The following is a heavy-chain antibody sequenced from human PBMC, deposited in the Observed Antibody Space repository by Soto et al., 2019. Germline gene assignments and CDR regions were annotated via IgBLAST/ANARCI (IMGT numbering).Heavy chain of an antibody. CDR2: INGGSGNT. CDR3: ARVPPWGNSAGDYYIQHYDS. CDR1: GFTFTSYA. V-gene: IGHV1-3*01. Sequence: GASVKVSCKSSGFTFTSYAIHWLRQAPGQRPQWMGWINGGSGNTKYSQDFQGRVTFTRDTFATTAYLELSSLRSEDTAVYYCARVPPWGNSAGDYYIQHYDSWGQGTPGTV. J-gene: IGHJ4*02. D-gene: IGHD3-10*01.